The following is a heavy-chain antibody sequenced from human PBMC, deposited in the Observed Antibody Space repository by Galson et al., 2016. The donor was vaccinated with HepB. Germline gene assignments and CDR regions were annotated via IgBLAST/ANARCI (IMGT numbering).Heavy chain of an antibody. CDR1: GFTLTNYW. CDR2: IKEDGTEK. J-gene: IGHJ4*02. Sequence: SLRLSCAASGFTLTNYWMTWVRQAPGKGLEWVANIKEDGTEKCYADSVKGRFTISRDNARNSLYLQMNSLRDEDTAVYYCARGYASGNFYQWGQGTLVTVSS. V-gene: IGHV3-7*01. CDR3: ARGYASGNFYQ. D-gene: IGHD3-10*01.